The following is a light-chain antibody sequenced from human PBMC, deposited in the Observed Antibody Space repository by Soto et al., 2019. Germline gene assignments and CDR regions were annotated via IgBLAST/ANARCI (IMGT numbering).Light chain of an antibody. V-gene: IGKV1-33*01. CDR2: DAS. Sequence: DIQMTQSPSTVSAYVGDSVTITCRASQSITTWLAWYQQRPGKAPKLLIYDASNLETGVPSRFSGSGSGTDFTFTISSLQPEDIATYYCQQYDNLPLTFGGGTKVEIK. CDR1: QSITTW. CDR3: QQYDNLPLT. J-gene: IGKJ4*01.